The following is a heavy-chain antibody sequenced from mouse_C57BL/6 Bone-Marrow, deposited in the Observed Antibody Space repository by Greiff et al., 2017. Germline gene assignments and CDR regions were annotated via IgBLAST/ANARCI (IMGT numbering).Heavy chain of an antibody. CDR3: AREAADYGSSDGYFDV. V-gene: IGHV1-53*01. D-gene: IGHD1-1*01. CDR2: INPSNGGT. J-gene: IGHJ1*03. Sequence: QVQLQQPGTELVKPGASVKLSCKASGYTFTSYWMHWVKQRPGQGLEWIGNINPSNGGTNYNEKFKSKATLTVDKSSSTAYMQLSSLTSEDSAVYYCAREAADYGSSDGYFDVWGTGTTVTVSS. CDR1: GYTFTSYW.